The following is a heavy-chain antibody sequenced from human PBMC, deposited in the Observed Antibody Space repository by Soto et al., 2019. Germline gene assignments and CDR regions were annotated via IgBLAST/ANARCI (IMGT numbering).Heavy chain of an antibody. CDR2: IIPIFGTA. CDR3: ARVKDSSSDDNGEPFGGYYYYYYGMAV. CDR1: GYTFTSYA. V-gene: IGHV1-69*13. J-gene: IGHJ6*02. Sequence: SLKGSCKASGYTFTSYAISWVRQAPGQGLEWMGGIIPIFGTANYAQKFQGRVTITADESTSTAYMELSSLRSEDTAVYYCARVKDSSSDDNGEPFGGYYYYYYGMAVWGQGTTVTVSS. D-gene: IGHD6-6*01.